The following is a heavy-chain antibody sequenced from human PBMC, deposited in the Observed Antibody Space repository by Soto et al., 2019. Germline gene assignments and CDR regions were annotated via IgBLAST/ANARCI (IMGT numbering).Heavy chain of an antibody. CDR2: VSPDSGNA. J-gene: IGHJ4*02. V-gene: IGHV1-8*01. CDR3: EVTTGY. Sequence: QVQVVQSKAEVKKPGASVKVSCKTSGYTFTDYDINWVRQAPGHGLEWMGWVSPDSGNAGYAQQFQGRVSMTSEPSTSTVYMEPASLGSADTAVYFCEVTTGYWGQGTMVTVSS. CDR1: GYTFTDYD. D-gene: IGHD3-9*01.